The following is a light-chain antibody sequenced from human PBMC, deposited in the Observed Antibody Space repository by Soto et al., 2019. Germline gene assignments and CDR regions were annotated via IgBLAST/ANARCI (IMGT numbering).Light chain of an antibody. CDR1: SSNIGSNT. CDR3: AAWDASLNGYV. CDR2: SKN. J-gene: IGLJ1*01. V-gene: IGLV1-44*01. Sequence: QSALTQPPSASGTPGQRVTISCSRNSSNIGSNTVNWYQQLPGTAPKLLVYSKNQRPSGVPDRFSGSKSGTSASLAISGLPSEDEADYYCAAWDASLNGYVFGTGTKVTVL.